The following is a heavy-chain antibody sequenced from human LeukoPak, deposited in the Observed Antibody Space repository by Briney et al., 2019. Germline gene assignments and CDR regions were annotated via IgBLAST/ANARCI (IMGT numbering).Heavy chain of an antibody. V-gene: IGHV4-34*01. J-gene: IGHJ5*01. CDR2: INHSGST. CDR1: GGSFSGYY. Sequence: SETQSLTCAVYGGSFSGYYWSWIRHPPGKGLEWIGEINHSGSTNFNPSLKSRVTISEETSKNHFSLKLTSVTPAARAVYYCARIPYNVFRWFDPWGQGTLGTGSS. D-gene: IGHD1-20*01. CDR3: ARIPYNVFRWFDP.